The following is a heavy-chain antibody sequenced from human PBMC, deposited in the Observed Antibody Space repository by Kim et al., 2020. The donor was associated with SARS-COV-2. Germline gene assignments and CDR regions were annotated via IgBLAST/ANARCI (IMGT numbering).Heavy chain of an antibody. J-gene: IGHJ5*02. Sequence: TPSLKSRVTISVDTSKNQFSLKLSSVTAADTAVYYCARDGTWNDKNWFDPGGQGTLVTVSS. CDR3: ARDGTWNDKNWFDP. D-gene: IGHD1-1*01. V-gene: IGHV4-59*01.